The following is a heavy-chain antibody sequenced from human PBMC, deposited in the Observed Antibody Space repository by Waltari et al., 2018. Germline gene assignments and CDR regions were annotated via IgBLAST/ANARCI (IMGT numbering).Heavy chain of an antibody. Sequence: QVQLQESGPGLVKPSETLSLTCTVSGGSISSYYWSWIRQPPGKGLEWIGYIYYSGSTNYNPSLKSRVTISVDTSKNQFSLKLSSVTAADTAVYYCARVGSSSWYYFDYWGQGTLVTVSS. J-gene: IGHJ4*02. V-gene: IGHV4-59*01. CDR2: IYYSGST. D-gene: IGHD6-13*01. CDR3: ARVGSSSWYYFDY. CDR1: GGSISSYY.